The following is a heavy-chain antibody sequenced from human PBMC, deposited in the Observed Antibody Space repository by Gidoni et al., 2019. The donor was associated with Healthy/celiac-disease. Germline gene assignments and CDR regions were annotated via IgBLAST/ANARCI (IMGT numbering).Heavy chain of an antibody. Sequence: EVQLVESGGGLVKPGGSLRLSCAASGFPCSTYSMNWVRQAPGKGLEWVSSISSSGSTLYYADSLKGRFTISRDNAKNSLYLQMNSLRAEDTAVYSCARDFMVNPYYYYHGMDVWGQGTTVTVSS. CDR3: ARDFMVNPYYYYHGMDV. V-gene: IGHV3-21*01. CDR1: GFPCSTYS. J-gene: IGHJ6*02. D-gene: IGHD5-18*01. CDR2: ISSSGSTL.